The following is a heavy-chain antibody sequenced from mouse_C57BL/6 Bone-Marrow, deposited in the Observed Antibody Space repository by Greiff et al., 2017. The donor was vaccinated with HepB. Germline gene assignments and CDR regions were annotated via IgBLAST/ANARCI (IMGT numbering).Heavy chain of an antibody. J-gene: IGHJ3*01. Sequence: VQLQQSGPELVKPGASVKIPCKASGYTFTDYNMDWVKQSHGKSLEWIGDINHNNGGTIYNQKFKGKATLTVDKSSSKAYMELRSLTSEDTAVYYGARRGLYYDSAWFAYWGQGTLVTVSA. D-gene: IGHD2-4*01. CDR2: INHNNGGT. CDR3: ARRGLYYDSAWFAY. CDR1: GYTFTDYN. V-gene: IGHV1-18*01.